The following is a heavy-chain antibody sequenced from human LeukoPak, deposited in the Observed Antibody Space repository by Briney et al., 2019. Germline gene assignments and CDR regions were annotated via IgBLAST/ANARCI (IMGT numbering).Heavy chain of an antibody. D-gene: IGHD3-16*01. J-gene: IGHJ4*02. Sequence: PSETLSLTCTVSGGSISSSSYYWGWLRQPPGKGLEWLGSIYYSGSTYYNPSLKSRVTISVDTSKNQFSLKLSSVTAADTAVYYCAPSKRGLAPYVFDYWGQGTLVTVSS. CDR1: GGSISSSSYY. CDR3: APSKRGLAPYVFDY. CDR2: IYYSGST. V-gene: IGHV4-39*01.